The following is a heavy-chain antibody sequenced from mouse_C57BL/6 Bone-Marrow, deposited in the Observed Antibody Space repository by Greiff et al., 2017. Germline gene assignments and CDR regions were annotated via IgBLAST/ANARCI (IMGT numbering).Heavy chain of an antibody. CDR3: ARSELGLYDLDC. Sequence: VQLQQSGAELVRPGSSVKLSCKASGYTFTSYWMDWVKQRPGQGLEWIGNIYPSDSETHYNQKFKDKATLTVDKSSSTAYMQLSSLTSEDSAVYYCARSELGLYDLDCWGQGTTLTVAS. CDR2: IYPSDSET. V-gene: IGHV1-61*01. J-gene: IGHJ2*01. D-gene: IGHD4-1*01. CDR1: GYTFTSYW.